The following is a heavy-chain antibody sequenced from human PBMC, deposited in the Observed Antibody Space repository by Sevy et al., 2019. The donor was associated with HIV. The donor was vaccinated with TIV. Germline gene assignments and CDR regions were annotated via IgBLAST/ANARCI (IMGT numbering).Heavy chain of an antibody. J-gene: IGHJ6*03. CDR2: IKSKTDGGTT. V-gene: IGHV3-15*01. Sequence: GGSLRLSCAASGFTFSNAWMSWVRQAPGKGLEWVGRIKSKTDGGTTDYAAPVKGRFTISRDDSKNTLYLQMNSLKTEDTAVYYCTTPPGYCSSTSCPDYYYYYYMDVWGKWTTVTVSS. CDR1: GFTFSNAW. D-gene: IGHD2-2*01. CDR3: TTPPGYCSSTSCPDYYYYYYMDV.